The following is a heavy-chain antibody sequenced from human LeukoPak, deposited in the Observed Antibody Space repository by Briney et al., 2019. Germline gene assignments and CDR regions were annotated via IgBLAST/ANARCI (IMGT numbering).Heavy chain of an antibody. D-gene: IGHD6-13*01. CDR1: GFTFSSYA. CDR3: ARVGKAAALY. V-gene: IGHV3-23*01. CDR2: ISSNGGNT. Sequence: PGGSLRLSCAASGFTFSSYAMSWVRQAPGKGLEWVSAISSNGGNTCYADSVKGRFTISRDNSKNTLYVQMNSLRAEDTAVYYCARVGKAAALYWGQGTLVTVSS. J-gene: IGHJ4*02.